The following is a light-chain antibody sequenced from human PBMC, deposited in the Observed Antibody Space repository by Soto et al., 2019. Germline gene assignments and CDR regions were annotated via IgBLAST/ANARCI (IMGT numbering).Light chain of an antibody. CDR3: QQYNNWPWR. J-gene: IGKJ1*01. CDR2: GAS. CDR1: QSVSSN. Sequence: EIVMTQSPATLSVSPGERATLSCRASQSVSSNLAWYQQKPGQAPRLLIYGASTTATGMPARFSGSGSGTEFPLTISSLQSEDFAVYYCQQYNNWPWRFGQGTKVDIK. V-gene: IGKV3-15*01.